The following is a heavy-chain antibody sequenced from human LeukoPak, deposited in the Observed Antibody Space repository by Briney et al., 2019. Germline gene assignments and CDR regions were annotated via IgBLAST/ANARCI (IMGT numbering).Heavy chain of an antibody. CDR1: GFTFRTYW. D-gene: IGHD3-22*01. V-gene: IGHV3-7*01. J-gene: IGHJ4*02. CDR3: ARVNYYDNSGYYFGLAY. Sequence: PGASLRLSCAASGFTFRTYWMTWVRQAPGKGLEWVANINQDGSEKYYVDSVKGRFTISRDNANNSLYLQMTSLRAEDTAVYYCARVNYYDNSGYYFGLAYWGQGNLLTVSS. CDR2: INQDGSEK.